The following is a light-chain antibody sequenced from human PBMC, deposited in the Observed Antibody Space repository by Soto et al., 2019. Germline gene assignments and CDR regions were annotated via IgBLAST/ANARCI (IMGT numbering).Light chain of an antibody. CDR3: SSYTSSSTYV. Sequence: QSVLTQPAYVSGSPGQSITISCTGTSSDAGGYNYVSWYQQHPGKAPKLMIYEVSNRPSGVSNRFSGSKSGNTASLTISGLQAEDEADYYCSSYTSSSTYVFGTGTKVTVL. CDR1: SSDAGGYNY. CDR2: EVS. V-gene: IGLV2-14*01. J-gene: IGLJ1*01.